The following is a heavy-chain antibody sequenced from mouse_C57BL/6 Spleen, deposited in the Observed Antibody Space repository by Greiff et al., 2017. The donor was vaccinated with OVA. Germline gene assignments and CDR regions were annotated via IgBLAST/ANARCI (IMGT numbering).Heavy chain of an antibody. CDR2: IDPSDSYT. Sequence: VQLQQPGAELVKPGASVKLSCKASGYTFTSYWMQWVKQRPGQGLEWIGEIDPSDSYTNYNQKFKGKATLTVDTSSSTAYMQLSSLTSEDSAVYYGARSEVRDGYGSSYPLYFDVWGTGTTVTVSS. V-gene: IGHV1-50*01. CDR1: GYTFTSYW. D-gene: IGHD1-1*01. J-gene: IGHJ1*03. CDR3: ARSEVRDGYGSSYPLYFDV.